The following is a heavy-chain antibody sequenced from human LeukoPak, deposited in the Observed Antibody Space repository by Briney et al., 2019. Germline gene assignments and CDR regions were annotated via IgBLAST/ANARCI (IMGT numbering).Heavy chain of an antibody. D-gene: IGHD2-15*01. Sequence: ASVKVSCKASGYTFTSYGISWVRQAPGQGLEWMGWISAYNGNTNYAQKLQGRVTMTTDTSTSTAYMELRSLRSDDTAVYYCAGDGRYCSGGSCYSGFDPWGQGTLVTVSS. V-gene: IGHV1-18*01. CDR2: ISAYNGNT. CDR3: AGDGRYCSGGSCYSGFDP. J-gene: IGHJ5*02. CDR1: GYTFTSYG.